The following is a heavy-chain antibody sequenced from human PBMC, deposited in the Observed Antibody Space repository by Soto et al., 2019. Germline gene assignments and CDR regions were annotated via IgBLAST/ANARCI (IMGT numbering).Heavy chain of an antibody. D-gene: IGHD3-22*01. CDR3: ASDDDTSGHCSHFGH. CDR2: IQSDGSKE. Sequence: QVQLMESGGGVVQPGRSLRLSCEASGFTFSYYGMHWVRQAPGKGLEWVAGIQSDGSKEYYLDSVKGRFTISRDSSRNTLSLQMNALRADDAAVYYCASDDDTSGHCSHFGHWGQGTLVTVFS. J-gene: IGHJ4*02. CDR1: GFTFSYYG. V-gene: IGHV3-33*01.